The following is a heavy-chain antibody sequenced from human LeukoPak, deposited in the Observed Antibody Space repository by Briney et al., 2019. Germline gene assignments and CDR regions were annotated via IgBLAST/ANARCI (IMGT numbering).Heavy chain of an antibody. Sequence: SETLSLTCTVSGGSISSSSYYWGWIRQPPGKGLEWIGSIYYSGSTYYNPSLKSRVTISVDTSKNHFSLKLTSVTAADTAVYYCARDQTYSGSGIYTYFDYWGQGILVTVSS. V-gene: IGHV4-39*02. CDR2: IYYSGST. CDR1: GGSISSSSYY. D-gene: IGHD3-10*01. CDR3: ARDQTYSGSGIYTYFDY. J-gene: IGHJ4*02.